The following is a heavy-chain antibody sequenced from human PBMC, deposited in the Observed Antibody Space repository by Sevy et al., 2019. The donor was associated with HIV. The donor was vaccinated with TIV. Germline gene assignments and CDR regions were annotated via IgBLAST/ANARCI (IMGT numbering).Heavy chain of an antibody. V-gene: IGHV1-18*01. Sequence: ASVKVSCKASGYNFNTYGITWVRQAPGQGLEWVGWIGVNNGKTNYAARLQARNSMTADTSTGTVYMELRTLTSDDTAMYFCARDSYYYDMHSSYRPPDYWGQGTLVTVSS. D-gene: IGHD3-22*01. CDR2: IGVNNGKT. J-gene: IGHJ4*02. CDR1: GYNFNTYG. CDR3: ARDSYYYDMHSSYRPPDY.